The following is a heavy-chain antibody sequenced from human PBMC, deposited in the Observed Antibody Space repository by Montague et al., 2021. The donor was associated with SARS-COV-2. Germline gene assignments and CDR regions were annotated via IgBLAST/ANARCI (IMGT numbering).Heavy chain of an antibody. CDR1: GASISSRSYY. V-gene: IGHV4-39*02. CDR2: KYYSGST. D-gene: IGHD3-3*01. CDR3: VTLPSRITIFGVVQGYYFDD. Sequence: SETLSLTCTVSGASISSRSYYWGWIRQPPGQGLEWIRFKYYSGSTYYNPTLKGRVTISVDTSKNHFYLKLSSVTAADTAVYYCVTLPSRITIFGVVQGYYFDDWGQGTLVTVSS. J-gene: IGHJ4*02.